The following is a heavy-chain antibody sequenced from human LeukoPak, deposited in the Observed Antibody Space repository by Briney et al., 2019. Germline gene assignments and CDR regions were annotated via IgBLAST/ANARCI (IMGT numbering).Heavy chain of an antibody. CDR1: GFTFSSYG. CDR2: ISYDGSNK. J-gene: IGHJ6*02. V-gene: IGHV3-30*18. CDR3: AKDSHQTPYGMDV. Sequence: GGSLRLSCAASGFTFSSYGMHWVRQAPGKGLEWVAVISYDGSNKYYADSVKGRFTIPRDNSKNTLYLQMNSLRAEDTAVYYCAKDSHQTPYGMDVWGQGTTVTVSS.